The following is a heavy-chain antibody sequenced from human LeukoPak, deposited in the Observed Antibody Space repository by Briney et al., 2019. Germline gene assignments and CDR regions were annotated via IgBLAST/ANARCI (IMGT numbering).Heavy chain of an antibody. CDR3: AKGMGSASFRENYFYMDA. Sequence: PGGSLRLSCGASGFILSSNYMNWVRQAPGKGLEWVSVIYSGGSTYYADSVKGRFTISRDNSKNTLSLQMNSLRAEDTALYYCAKGMGSASFRENYFYMDAWGKGTTVTISS. J-gene: IGHJ6*03. CDR1: GFILSSNY. V-gene: IGHV3-66*01. CDR2: IYSGGST. D-gene: IGHD1-26*01.